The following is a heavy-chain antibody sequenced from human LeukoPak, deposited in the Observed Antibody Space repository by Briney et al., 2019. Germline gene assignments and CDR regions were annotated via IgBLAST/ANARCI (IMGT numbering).Heavy chain of an antibody. CDR2: INPSNGGT. D-gene: IGHD6-19*01. CDR3: TREGPGSDWATFDS. J-gene: IGHJ4*02. CDR1: GYTFTGYY. V-gene: IGHV1-2*06. Sequence: APVKVSCKASGYTFTGYYMHWVRQAPGQGLEWMGRINPSNGGTNYAQKFQGRVTMTRDTSISTVYMELSRLTSDDTAVYYCTREGPGSDWATFDSWGQGALVTVSS.